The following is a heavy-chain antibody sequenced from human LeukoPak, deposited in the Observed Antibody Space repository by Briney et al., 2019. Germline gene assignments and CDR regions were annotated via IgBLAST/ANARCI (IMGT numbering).Heavy chain of an antibody. Sequence: PGESLKISCKGSGYSFAGYWIGWVRQMPGKGLEWMGIIYPGDSDTRCSPSFQGQVTISADKSISTAYLQWSSLRASDTAMYYCARRPLGYSSGWCFDYWGQGTLVTVSS. J-gene: IGHJ4*02. CDR1: GYSFAGYW. CDR3: ARRPLGYSSGWCFDY. CDR2: IYPGDSDT. D-gene: IGHD6-19*01. V-gene: IGHV5-51*01.